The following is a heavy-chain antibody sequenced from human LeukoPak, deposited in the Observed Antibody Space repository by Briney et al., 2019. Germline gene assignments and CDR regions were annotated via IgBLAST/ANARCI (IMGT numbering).Heavy chain of an antibody. J-gene: IGHJ6*03. CDR2: IHYSGST. CDR3: ARGYCSGGSCYSYYYYNYMDV. V-gene: IGHV4-39*07. Sequence: SETLSLTCTVSGGSISSGSYYWGWIRQPPGKGLEWIGSIHYSGSTNYNPSLKSRVTISVDTSKNQFSLKLSSVTAADTAVYYCARGYCSGGSCYSYYYYNYMDVWGNGTTVTVSS. CDR1: GGSISSGSYY. D-gene: IGHD2-15*01.